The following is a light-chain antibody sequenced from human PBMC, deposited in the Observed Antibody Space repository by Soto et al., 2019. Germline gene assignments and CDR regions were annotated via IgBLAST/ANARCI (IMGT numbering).Light chain of an antibody. CDR2: YDS. CDR1: NIGRTS. Sequence: SYELTQPPSVSVAPGKTARITCGGDNIGRTSVHWYQQRPGQAPVLVIYYDSDRPSGIPERFSGSNSGNTATLTISRVEAGDEADHYCQVWDSSSDHVVFGGGTKLTVL. V-gene: IGLV3-21*04. J-gene: IGLJ3*02. CDR3: QVWDSSSDHVV.